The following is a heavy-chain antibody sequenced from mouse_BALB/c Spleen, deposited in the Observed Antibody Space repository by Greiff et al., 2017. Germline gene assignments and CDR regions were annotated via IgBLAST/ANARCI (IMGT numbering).Heavy chain of an antibody. CDR1: GFTFSSYG. CDR2: INSNGGST. V-gene: IGHV5-6-3*01. D-gene: IGHD2-1*01. J-gene: IGHJ3*01. Sequence: EVKLVESGGGLVQPGGSLKLSCAASGFTFSSYGMSWVRQTPDKRLELVATINSNGGSTYYPDSVKGRFTISRDNAKNTLYLQMSSLKSEDTAMYYCARESTMVTTSWFAYWGQGTLVTVSA. CDR3: ARESTMVTTSWFAY.